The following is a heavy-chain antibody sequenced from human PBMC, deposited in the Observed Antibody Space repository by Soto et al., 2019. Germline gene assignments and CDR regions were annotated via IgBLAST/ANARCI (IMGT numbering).Heavy chain of an antibody. V-gene: IGHV1-69*08. Sequence: QVQLVQSGAEVKKPGSSVKVSCKASGGTFRSYTISWVRQAPGQGLEWMGRIIPILGIANYAQKFQGRVTITADKSTSTADMELSSLRSEDTAVYYCARELPRRGRQQFDPWGQGTLVTVSS. J-gene: IGHJ5*02. CDR3: ARELPRRGRQQFDP. CDR1: GGTFRSYT. D-gene: IGHD6-13*01. CDR2: IIPILGIA.